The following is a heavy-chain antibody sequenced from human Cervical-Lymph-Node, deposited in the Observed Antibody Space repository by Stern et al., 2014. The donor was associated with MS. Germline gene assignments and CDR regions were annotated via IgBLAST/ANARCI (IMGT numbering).Heavy chain of an antibody. CDR1: GGTFSSYA. V-gene: IGHV1-69*01. CDR2: IIPIFGTA. CDR3: ARGELKEGLVRGMDV. D-gene: IGHD1-26*01. Sequence: VQLVESGAEVKKPGSSVKVSCKASGGTFSSYALSWVRQAPGQGLEWMGGIIPIFGTANSAQKIQGRVTITADESTSTAYMELSSLRSEDTAVYYCARGELKEGLVRGMDVWGQGTTVTVSS. J-gene: IGHJ6*02.